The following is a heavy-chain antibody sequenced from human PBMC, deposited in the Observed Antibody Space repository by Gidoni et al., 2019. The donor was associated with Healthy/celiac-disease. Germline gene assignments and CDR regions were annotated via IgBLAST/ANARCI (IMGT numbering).Heavy chain of an antibody. V-gene: IGHV6-1*01. CDR1: GDSVSSHSAA. CDR2: TYYRSKWYN. Sequence: QVQLQQSGPGLVKPSQTLSLTCAISGDSVSSHSAAWNWIRQSPSRGLEWLGRTYYRSKWYNDYAVSVKSRITINPDTSKNQFSLQLNSVTPEDTAVYYCARSPSYRAGVGLPGYFDYWGQGTLVTVSS. D-gene: IGHD3-10*01. J-gene: IGHJ4*02. CDR3: ARSPSYRAGVGLPGYFDY.